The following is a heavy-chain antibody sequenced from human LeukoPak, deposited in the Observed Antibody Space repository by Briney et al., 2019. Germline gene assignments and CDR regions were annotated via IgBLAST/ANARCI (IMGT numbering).Heavy chain of an antibody. V-gene: IGHV1-58*02. CDR2: IVVASGNT. J-gene: IGHJ4*02. CDR3: AAAPIEMQQRGFDY. CDR1: GYTFNYYY. Sequence: ASVKVSCKASGYTFNYYYMQWVRQARGQRLEWIGWIVVASGNTKYAQKFQERVTITRDMSTSTAYMELSSLSPEDTAVYYCAAAPIEMQQRGFDYWGQGTLVTVSS. D-gene: IGHD5-24*01.